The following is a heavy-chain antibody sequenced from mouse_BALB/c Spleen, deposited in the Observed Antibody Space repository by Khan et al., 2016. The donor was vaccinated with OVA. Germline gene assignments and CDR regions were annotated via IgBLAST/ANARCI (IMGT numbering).Heavy chain of an antibody. CDR3: ARSGYGSVGY. V-gene: IGHV1-77*01. J-gene: IGHJ2*01. D-gene: IGHD1-1*01. CDR2: IYPGSGST. Sequence: QVQLQQSGPVLVKPGASVKMSCKASGYTFTDYIINWVRQRTGQGLEWIGQIYPGSGSTYYNEKFKGKATLTADKSSNTAYMQLRSLTSEDSAVYFGARSGYGSVGYWGQGTTLTVSS. CDR1: GYTFTDYI.